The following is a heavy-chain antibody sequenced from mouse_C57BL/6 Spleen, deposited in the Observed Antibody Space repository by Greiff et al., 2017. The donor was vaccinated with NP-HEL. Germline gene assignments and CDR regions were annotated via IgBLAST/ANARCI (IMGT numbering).Heavy chain of an antibody. CDR1: GFNIPAAY. CDR2: IDPENGDT. V-gene: IGHV14-4*01. Sequence: QLQQSGAELVRPGASVPLSCPASGFNIPAAYLPWVKPRPDQGLEWIGWIDPENGDTEYASKFQGKATITADTSSNTAYLQLSSLTSEDTAVYYCTTWGSDAMDYWGQGTSVTVSS. D-gene: IGHD1-1*01. CDR3: TTWGSDAMDY. J-gene: IGHJ4*01.